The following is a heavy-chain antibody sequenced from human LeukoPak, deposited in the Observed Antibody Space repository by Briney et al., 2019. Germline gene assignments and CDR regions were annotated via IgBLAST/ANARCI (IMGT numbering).Heavy chain of an antibody. V-gene: IGHV4-34*01. CDR3: AAAAMSSRIDY. D-gene: IGHD2-2*01. CDR1: GGSFSGYY. Sequence: SETLSLTCAVYGGSFSGYYWSWIRQPPGKGLEWIGEINHSGSTNYKPSLKSRVTISVDTSKNQFSLKLSSMTAADTAVYYCAAAAMSSRIDYWGQGTLVTASS. J-gene: IGHJ4*02. CDR2: INHSGST.